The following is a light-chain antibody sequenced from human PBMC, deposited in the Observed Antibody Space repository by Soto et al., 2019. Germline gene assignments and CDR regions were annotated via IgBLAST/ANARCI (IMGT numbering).Light chain of an antibody. V-gene: IGKV3-20*01. CDR3: QQYGDLPFT. CDR1: QSVSSSY. J-gene: IGKJ3*01. Sequence: EIVLTQSPGTLSLSPGERATLSCRASQSVSSSYLAWYQQKPGQAPRLLIYGASSRATGIPDRFSGSGSGTDFTLTISRLEPEDFAVYYCQQYGDLPFTFGPGTKVDLK. CDR2: GAS.